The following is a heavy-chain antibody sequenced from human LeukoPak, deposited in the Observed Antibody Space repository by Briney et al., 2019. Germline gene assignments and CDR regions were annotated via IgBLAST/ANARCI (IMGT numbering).Heavy chain of an antibody. V-gene: IGHV4-59*01. Sequence: SETLSLTCTVSGGSFSSYYWSWIRQPPGKGLEGIGYIYYSGSTNYNPSLKSRVTISVDTSKNQFSLKLSSVTAPDTAVYYCSRAQPNFDCLNWFDPWAQGTLVTVSS. CDR3: SRAQPNFDCLNWFDP. J-gene: IGHJ5*02. CDR1: GGSFSSYY. D-gene: IGHD3-9*01. CDR2: IYYSGST.